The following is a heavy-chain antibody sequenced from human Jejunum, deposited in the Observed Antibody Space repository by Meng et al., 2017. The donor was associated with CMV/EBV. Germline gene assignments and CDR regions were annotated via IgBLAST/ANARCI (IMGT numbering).Heavy chain of an antibody. Sequence: FSAYTMHWVRQAPGKGLEWVALISYDGATKYYADSAKGRLTISRDNSKDTLFLQMNSLRAEDTAVYYCANSVRNMDQLLIPPAFDSWGQGTMVTVSS. J-gene: IGHJ3*02. CDR3: ANSVRNMDQLLIPPAFDS. CDR1: FSAYT. D-gene: IGHD2-2*01. V-gene: IGHV3-30*04. CDR2: ISYDGATK.